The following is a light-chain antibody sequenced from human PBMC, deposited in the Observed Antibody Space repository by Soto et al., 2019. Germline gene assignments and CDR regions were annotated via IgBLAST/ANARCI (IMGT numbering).Light chain of an antibody. Sequence: EIEITQSSSSRVGSVGSTRRLTCQASQDISNYLNWFQKTQGKDHKLMIYDAYNLETGVPSRFSGNRYETDFTFTISSLQPEDCATYDGLREYDYPFTCGHGTKVDIK. CDR3: LREYDYPFT. J-gene: IGKJ3*01. V-gene: IGKV1-33*01. CDR2: DAY. CDR1: QDISNY.